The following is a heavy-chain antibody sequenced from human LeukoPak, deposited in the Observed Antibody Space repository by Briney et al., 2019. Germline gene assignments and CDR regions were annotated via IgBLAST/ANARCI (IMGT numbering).Heavy chain of an antibody. Sequence: SETLSLTCIVSGGSISSSSYYWGWIRQPPGKGLEWIGSIYYSGSTYYNPSLKSRVTISVDTSKNQFSLKLSSVTAADTAVYYCARGRYTDYWGQGTLVTVSS. J-gene: IGHJ4*02. CDR3: ARGRYTDY. CDR1: GGSISSSSYY. D-gene: IGHD5-18*01. V-gene: IGHV4-39*07. CDR2: IYYSGST.